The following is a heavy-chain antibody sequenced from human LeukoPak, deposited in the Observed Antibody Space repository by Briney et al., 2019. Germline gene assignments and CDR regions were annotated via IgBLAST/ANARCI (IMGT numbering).Heavy chain of an antibody. J-gene: IGHJ6*02. Sequence: SQTLSLTCAISGDSFSNNSTTWNWIRQSPSRGLEWLGRTYYRSEWYNDYAVSVKSRITINPDTSKNQFSLQLNSVTPEDTAVYCCAKTENNWSYGMDVWGQGTTVTVSS. CDR3: AKTENNWSYGMDV. D-gene: IGHD1-20*01. V-gene: IGHV6-1*01. CDR2: TYYRSEWYN. CDR1: GDSFSNNSTT.